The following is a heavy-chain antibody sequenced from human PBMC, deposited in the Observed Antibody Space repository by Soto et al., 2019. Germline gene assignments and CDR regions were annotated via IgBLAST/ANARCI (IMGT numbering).Heavy chain of an antibody. J-gene: IGHJ4*02. CDR1: GFTFSSYA. V-gene: IGHV3-23*01. Sequence: LSCAASGFTFSSYAMSWVRQAPGKGLEWVSAISDSGDKTYYADSVKGRFTVSRDNSKNTLYLQMNSLRAEDTAVYFCAKDPNDYDSSAYYVDYWGRGTLVTVSS. CDR2: ISDSGDKT. D-gene: IGHD3-22*01. CDR3: AKDPNDYDSSAYYVDY.